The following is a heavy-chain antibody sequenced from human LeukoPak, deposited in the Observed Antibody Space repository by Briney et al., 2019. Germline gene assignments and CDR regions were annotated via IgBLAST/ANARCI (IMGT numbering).Heavy chain of an antibody. CDR3: ARGGGVVKFQH. CDR2: IYHSGST. V-gene: IGHV4-30-2*01. J-gene: IGHJ1*01. CDR1: GGSICSGGYS. D-gene: IGHD3-16*01. Sequence: SETLSLTCAVSGGSICSGGYSWSWIRQPPGKGLEWIGYIYHSGSTYYNPSLKSRVTISVDRSKNQFSLKLSSVTAADTAVYYCARGGGVVKFQHWGQGTLVTVSS.